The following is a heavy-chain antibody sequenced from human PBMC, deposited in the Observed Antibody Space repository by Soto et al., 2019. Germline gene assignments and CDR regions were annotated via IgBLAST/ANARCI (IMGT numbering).Heavy chain of an antibody. Sequence: GVSLRLSCAASGFTFSSYAMHWVRQAPGKGLEWVAVISYDGSNKYYADSVKGRFTISRDNSKNTLYLQMNSLRAEDTAVYYCARDALTDNRYSYGQGIDYWGQGTLVTVSS. CDR1: GFTFSSYA. CDR2: ISYDGSNK. J-gene: IGHJ4*02. CDR3: ARDALTDNRYSYGQGIDY. V-gene: IGHV3-30-3*01. D-gene: IGHD5-18*01.